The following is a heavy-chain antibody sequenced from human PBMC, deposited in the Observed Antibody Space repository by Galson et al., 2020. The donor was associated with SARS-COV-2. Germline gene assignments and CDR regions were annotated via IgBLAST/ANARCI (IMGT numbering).Heavy chain of an antibody. V-gene: IGHV3-30*03. Sequence: TGGSLRLSCAASGFTFSSYGMHWVRQAPGKGLEWVAAISYDGSNKYYADSVKGRFTISRNNSKNTLYLQMNSLRAEDTAVYYCARSVSGSYYGAFDIWGQGTMVTVSS. J-gene: IGHJ3*02. CDR3: ARSVSGSYYGAFDI. CDR2: ISYDGSNK. CDR1: GFTFSSYG. D-gene: IGHD1-26*01.